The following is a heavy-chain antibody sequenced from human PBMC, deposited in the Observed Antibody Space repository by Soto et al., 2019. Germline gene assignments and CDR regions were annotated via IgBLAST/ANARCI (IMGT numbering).Heavy chain of an antibody. D-gene: IGHD4-17*01. Sequence: EVQLVESGGGLVQPGRSLRLSCAASGFTFDDYAMHWVRQAPGKGLEYVSGISWNSGSIAYADSVKGRFTISRDNAKNSLYLQMNSLRPEDTDLYYCAKAYTVTPTPYGMDVWGQGTTVTVSS. CDR3: AKAYTVTPTPYGMDV. CDR1: GFTFDDYA. J-gene: IGHJ6*02. V-gene: IGHV3-9*01. CDR2: ISWNSGSI.